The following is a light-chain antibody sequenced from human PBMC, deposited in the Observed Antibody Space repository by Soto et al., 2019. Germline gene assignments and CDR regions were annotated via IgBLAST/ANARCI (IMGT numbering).Light chain of an antibody. CDR2: EVS. Sequence: QSALTQPPSASGSPGQSVTISCPGTSSDVGGYNYVSWYQQHPGKAPKLMIYEVSKRPSGVPDRFSGSKSGNTASLTVSGLQAEDEADYYCSSYAGSNHNWVFGGGTQLTVL. CDR1: SSDVGGYNY. CDR3: SSYAGSNHNWV. J-gene: IGLJ3*02. V-gene: IGLV2-8*01.